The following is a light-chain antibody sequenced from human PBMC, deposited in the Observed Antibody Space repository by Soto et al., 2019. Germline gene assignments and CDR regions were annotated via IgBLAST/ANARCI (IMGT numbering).Light chain of an antibody. V-gene: IGLV1-51*01. CDR2: DNN. Sequence: QSVLTQPPSVSAAPGQRVTVSCSGSTSNIGNNYVSWYQHFPGTAPKLLIYDNNKRPSGIPDRFSGSKSGTSATLGITGLQTGDEADYYCGTWDNSLSLWVFGGGTKLTVL. J-gene: IGLJ3*02. CDR1: TSNIGNNY. CDR3: GTWDNSLSLWV.